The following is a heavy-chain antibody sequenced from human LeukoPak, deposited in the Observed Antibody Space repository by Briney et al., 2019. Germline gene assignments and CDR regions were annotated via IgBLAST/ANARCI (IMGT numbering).Heavy chain of an antibody. D-gene: IGHD5-18*01. J-gene: IGHJ4*02. V-gene: IGHV3-48*04. CDR1: GFKFGSFS. CDR2: ITSSSSAT. Sequence: GGSLRLSCAASGFKFGSFSMGWVRQAPGKGLEWPSYITSSSSATYYADSLMGRFTISRDNAKNSLYLQINSLRVDDTAVYYRARAIASYGDSAFWGQGTLVTVSS. CDR3: ARAIASYGDSAF.